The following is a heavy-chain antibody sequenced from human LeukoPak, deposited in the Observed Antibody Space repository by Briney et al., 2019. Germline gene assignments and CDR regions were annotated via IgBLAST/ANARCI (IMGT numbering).Heavy chain of an antibody. D-gene: IGHD6-19*01. V-gene: IGHV3-7*01. CDR2: IKQDGSEK. Sequence: GGSLRLSCAASGFTFSDYYMSWIRQAPGKGLEWVANIKQDGSEKDYVDSVKGRFTISRDNAKNSLYLQMNSLRAEDTAVYYCARVSSLAVAGFFDHWGQGILVTVSS. J-gene: IGHJ4*02. CDR3: ARVSSLAVAGFFDH. CDR1: GFTFSDYY.